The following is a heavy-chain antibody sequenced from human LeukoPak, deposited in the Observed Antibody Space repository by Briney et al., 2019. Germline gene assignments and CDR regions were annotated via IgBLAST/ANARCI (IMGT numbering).Heavy chain of an antibody. J-gene: IGHJ5*02. V-gene: IGHV4-4*07. D-gene: IGHD2-21*01. CDR2: IYTSGST. Sequence: SETLSLTCTVSGGSISGYYWNWIQQPAGKGLEWIGRIYTSGSTNYNPSLKGRVTMSVDTSKNQFSLNLSSVTAADTAVYYCAKLYSWNNVFDPWGQGTLVTVSS. CDR1: GGSISGYY. CDR3: AKLYSWNNVFDP.